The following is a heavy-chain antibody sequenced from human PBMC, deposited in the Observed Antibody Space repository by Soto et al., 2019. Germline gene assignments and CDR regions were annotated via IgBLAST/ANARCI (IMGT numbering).Heavy chain of an antibody. CDR1: GYTFTSYG. D-gene: IGHD3-22*01. V-gene: IGHV1-18*04. CDR2: ISAYNGNT. CDR3: ARDRYYYDSSGYRTYYYYGMDV. Sequence: ASVKVSCKTSGYTFTSYGISWVRQAPGQGLEWMGWISAYNGNTNYAQKLQGRVTMTTDTSTTTAYMELRSLRSDDTAMYYCARDRYYYDSSGYRTYYYYGMDVWGQGTTVTV. J-gene: IGHJ6*02.